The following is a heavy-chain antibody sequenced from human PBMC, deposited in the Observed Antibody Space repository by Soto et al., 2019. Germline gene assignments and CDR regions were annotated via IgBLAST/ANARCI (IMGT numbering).Heavy chain of an antibody. Sequence: SETLSLTCTVSGGSISSSSYYWGWIRQPPGKGLEWIGSIYYSGSTYYNPSLKSRVTISVDTSKNQFSLKLSSVTAADTAVYYCARLTSGYYQFYYWGQGTLVTVS. CDR1: GGSISSSSYY. CDR3: ARLTSGYYQFYY. CDR2: IYYSGST. J-gene: IGHJ4*02. D-gene: IGHD3-22*01. V-gene: IGHV4-39*01.